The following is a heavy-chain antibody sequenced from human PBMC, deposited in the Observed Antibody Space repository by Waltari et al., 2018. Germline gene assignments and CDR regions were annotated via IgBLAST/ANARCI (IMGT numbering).Heavy chain of an antibody. Sequence: EVQVVESGGGLVQPGGSLRLPCAGSGFTFSNYWMPWVRQAPGKGLEWVASINQDGSEKYYVDSVNGRFTISRDNAQNSLYLQMISLTAEDTAVYFCARDPTRRLDYWGQGTLVTVSS. V-gene: IGHV3-7*04. J-gene: IGHJ4*02. CDR1: GFTFSNYW. CDR3: ARDPTRRLDY. CDR2: INQDGSEK.